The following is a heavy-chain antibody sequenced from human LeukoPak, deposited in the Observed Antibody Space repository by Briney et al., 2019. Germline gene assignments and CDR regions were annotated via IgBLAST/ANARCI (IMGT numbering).Heavy chain of an antibody. V-gene: IGHV3-30*18. CDR3: AKDICSSTSCYASDY. CDR1: GFTFSSYG. Sequence: PGRSLRLSCAASGFTFSSYGMHWVRQAPGKGLEWVAVISYDGSNKYYADSVKGRFTISRDNSKNTLYLQMNSLRAEDTAVYYCAKDICSSTSCYASDYWGQGTPVTASS. J-gene: IGHJ4*02. D-gene: IGHD2-2*01. CDR2: ISYDGSNK.